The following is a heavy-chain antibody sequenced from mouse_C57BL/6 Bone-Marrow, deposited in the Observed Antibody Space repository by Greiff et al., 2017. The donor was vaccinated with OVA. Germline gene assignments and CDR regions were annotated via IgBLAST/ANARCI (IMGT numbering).Heavy chain of an antibody. CDR3: ARRAAQATAWFAY. J-gene: IGHJ3*01. V-gene: IGHV1-7*01. D-gene: IGHD3-2*02. CDR1: GYTFTSYW. CDR2: INPSSGYT. Sequence: VQRVESGAELAKPGASVKLSCKASGYTFTSYWMHWVKQRPGQGLEWIGYINPSSGYTKYNQKFKDKATLTADKSSSTAYMQLSSLTYEDSAVYYCARRAAQATAWFAYWGQGTLVTVSA.